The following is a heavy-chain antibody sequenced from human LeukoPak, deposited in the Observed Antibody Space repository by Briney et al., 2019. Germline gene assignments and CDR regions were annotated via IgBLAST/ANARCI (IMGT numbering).Heavy chain of an antibody. CDR3: ARRAAVAGTSYFDY. CDR1: GYSFSNYW. D-gene: IGHD6-19*01. Sequence: GELLKTSSTGSGYSFSNYWNGGVRQMPGEGLEWMGIIYAGDSDTRYSPSFQGQVTISADKSINTAYLQWSSLKASDTAMYYCARRAAVAGTSYFDYWGQGTLVTVSS. J-gene: IGHJ4*02. CDR2: IYAGDSDT. V-gene: IGHV5-51*01.